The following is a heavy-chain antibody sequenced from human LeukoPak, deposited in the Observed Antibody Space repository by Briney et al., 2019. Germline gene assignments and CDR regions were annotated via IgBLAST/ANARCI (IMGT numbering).Heavy chain of an antibody. V-gene: IGHV3-7*01. Sequence: GGSLRLSCAASGFTFSSYAMHWVRQAPGKGLEWVANIKQDGSEKYYVDSVKGRFTISRDNAKNSLYLQMNSLRAEDTAVYYCARAGGFGIVATIFDYWGQGTLVTVSS. CDR3: ARAGGFGIVATIFDY. CDR1: GFTFSSYA. CDR2: IKQDGSEK. J-gene: IGHJ4*02. D-gene: IGHD5-12*01.